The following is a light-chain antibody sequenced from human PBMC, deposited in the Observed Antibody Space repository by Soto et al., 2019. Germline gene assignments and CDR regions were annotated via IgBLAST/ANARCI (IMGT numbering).Light chain of an antibody. CDR1: QSVLYSSNNKNY. J-gene: IGKJ2*01. CDR2: WAS. V-gene: IGKV4-1*01. CDR3: QQYYSTPPYT. Sequence: DIVMTQSPDSLAVSLGERATINCKSSQSVLYSSNNKNYLAWYRQKPGQPPKLLIYWASIRESGVPDRISGSGSGTDFTLTISSLQAEDGAVYYCQQYYSTPPYTFGQGTKLEIK.